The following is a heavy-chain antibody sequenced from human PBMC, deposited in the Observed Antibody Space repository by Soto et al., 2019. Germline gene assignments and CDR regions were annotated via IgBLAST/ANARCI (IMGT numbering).Heavy chain of an antibody. Sequence: PGGSLRLSCAASGFTFTDAWMTWVRQAPGKGLEWVARIYNDGTYADYADSVKGRFTISRDNAKDTLYLQMNDLRAEDSALYHCTRGPRATSAGTSAHWGQGTLVTVSS. J-gene: IGHJ4*02. CDR1: GFTFTDAW. D-gene: IGHD6-13*01. V-gene: IGHV3-74*01. CDR2: IYNDGTYA. CDR3: TRGPRATSAGTSAH.